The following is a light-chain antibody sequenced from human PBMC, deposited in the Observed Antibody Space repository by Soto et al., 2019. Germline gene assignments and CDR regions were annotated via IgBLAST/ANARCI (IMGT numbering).Light chain of an antibody. CDR2: GAS. CDR1: QSVSSSY. CDR3: QQYGLYT. Sequence: EIVLTQSPGTLSFSPGERATLSCRASQSVSSSYLAWYQQKPGQAPRLLIYGASSRATGIPDRFSGSGSGTDFTLTISRLEPEDFAVYYCQQYGLYTFGQGTKLEIK. V-gene: IGKV3-20*01. J-gene: IGKJ2*01.